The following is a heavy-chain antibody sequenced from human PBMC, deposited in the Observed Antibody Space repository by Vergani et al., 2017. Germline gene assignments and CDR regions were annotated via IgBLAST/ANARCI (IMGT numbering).Heavy chain of an antibody. V-gene: IGHV4-61*02. CDR2: VYPRGSR. CDR1: GASITSGSYY. Sequence: QVQLQESGPRLVKPSQTLSLTCTVSGASITSGSYYWSWIRQTAEKGLEWIGRVYPRGSRDYNPALSHRVTMSIDTSRHQFSLKLSYVTAADTAGFYCARGRPYGEYDYWGQGTLVTVSS. CDR3: ARGRPYGEYDY. J-gene: IGHJ4*02. D-gene: IGHD4-17*01.